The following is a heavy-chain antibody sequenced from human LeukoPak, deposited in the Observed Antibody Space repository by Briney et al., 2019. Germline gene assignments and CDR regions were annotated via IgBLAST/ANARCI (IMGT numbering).Heavy chain of an antibody. CDR1: GGSISSGGYS. V-gene: IGHV4-30-2*05. Sequence: SETLSLTCAVSGGSISSGGYSWSWIRQPPGKGLEWIGYIYHSGSTYYTPSLKSRVIISADTSTNQFSLNLSSVTAADTAVYYCARVSFHSGGPGPWGQGTLVTVSS. CDR2: IYHSGST. CDR3: ARVSFHSGGPGP. D-gene: IGHD2-15*01. J-gene: IGHJ5*02.